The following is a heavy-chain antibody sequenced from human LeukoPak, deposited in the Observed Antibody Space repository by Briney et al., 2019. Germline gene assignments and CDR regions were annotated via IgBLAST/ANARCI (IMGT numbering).Heavy chain of an antibody. CDR3: ARTGGDCSSGLCYYAMDV. J-gene: IGHJ6*02. Sequence: PSQTLSPTCAVSGGSISSDGYSWSWIRQPPGKGLEWIGYIHYTGSTDYNPSLRSRVTLSIDMSKNQFSLRLSSVTAADTAVYYCARTGGDCSSGLCYYAMDVWGQGTAVTVS. V-gene: IGHV4-30-4*07. CDR1: GGSISSDGYS. CDR2: IHYTGST. D-gene: IGHD2-21*02.